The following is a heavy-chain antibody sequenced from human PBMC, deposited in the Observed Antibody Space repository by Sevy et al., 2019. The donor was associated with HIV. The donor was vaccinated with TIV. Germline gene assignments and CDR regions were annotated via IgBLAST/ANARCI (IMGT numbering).Heavy chain of an antibody. CDR1: GFTFSSYS. Sequence: GGSLRLSCAASGFTFSSYSMNWVRQAPGKGLEWVSYISSSSSTIYYADSVKGRFTISRDNAKNSLYLQMNSLRDEDTAVYYCARDYYDSSGYYVFVGALDIWGQGTMVTVSS. J-gene: IGHJ3*02. CDR2: ISSSSSTI. V-gene: IGHV3-48*02. CDR3: ARDYYDSSGYYVFVGALDI. D-gene: IGHD3-22*01.